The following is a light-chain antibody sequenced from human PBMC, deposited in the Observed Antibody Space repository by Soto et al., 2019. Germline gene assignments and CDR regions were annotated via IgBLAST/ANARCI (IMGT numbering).Light chain of an antibody. CDR1: QSVSSY. CDR3: QQRSTWPPWT. V-gene: IGKV3-11*01. J-gene: IGKJ1*01. Sequence: EIVLTQSPATLSLSPGERATLSCRASQSVSSYLAWYQQKPGQAPRLLIYDASNRATGIPARFSGSGSGTDFTLTISILEPEDFAVYYCQQRSTWPPWTFGQGTKVAIK. CDR2: DAS.